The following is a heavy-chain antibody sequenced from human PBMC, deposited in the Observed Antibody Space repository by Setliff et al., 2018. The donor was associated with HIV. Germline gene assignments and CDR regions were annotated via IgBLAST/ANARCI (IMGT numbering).Heavy chain of an antibody. Sequence: RASVKVSCKASGYTFTSYGISWVRQAPGQGLEWMGWISAYNGNTNYAQKLQGRVAMTRDTSMSTAYMELNRLTFDDTAVYYCARDPYDTSENPYDPWGQGTLVTVSS. CDR2: ISAYNGNT. CDR1: GYTFTSYG. J-gene: IGHJ5*02. D-gene: IGHD3-16*01. V-gene: IGHV1-18*01. CDR3: ARDPYDTSENPYDP.